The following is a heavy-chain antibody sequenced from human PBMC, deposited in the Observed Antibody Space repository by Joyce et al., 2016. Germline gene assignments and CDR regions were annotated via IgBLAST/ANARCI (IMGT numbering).Heavy chain of an antibody. CDR3: ARMYSGSNSGFDY. D-gene: IGHD1-26*01. V-gene: IGHV3-33*01. CDR2: IGYDGSHK. CDR1: GFPFRSYG. Sequence: QVQLVESGGGVVQPGRSLRLSCAASGFPFRSYGMFWVRQVPGKGLGWVAVIGYDGSHKYYADFVKGRITISRENSKNTLYLQMSSLRAEDTAVYFCARMYSGSNSGFDYWGQGTLVTVSS. J-gene: IGHJ4*02.